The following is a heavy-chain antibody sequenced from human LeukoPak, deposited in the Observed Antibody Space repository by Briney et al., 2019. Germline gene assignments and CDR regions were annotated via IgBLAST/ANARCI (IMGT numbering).Heavy chain of an antibody. D-gene: IGHD4-17*01. CDR3: ARFPGYGDYGEHWFDP. V-gene: IGHV1-3*01. CDR2: INAGNGNT. J-gene: IGHJ5*02. CDR1: GYTFTTYP. Sequence: ASVKVSCKASGYTFTTYPMHWVRQAPGQSFEWMGWINAGNGNTKYSQKFQGRVTITRDTSASTAYMELTSLRSEDTAVYYCARFPGYGDYGEHWFDPWGQGTLVTVSS.